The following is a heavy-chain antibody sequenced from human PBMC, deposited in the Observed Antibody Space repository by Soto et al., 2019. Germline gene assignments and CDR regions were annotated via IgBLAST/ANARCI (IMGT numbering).Heavy chain of an antibody. D-gene: IGHD1-26*01. CDR2: ISGSGGST. CDR1: GFTLSSYG. V-gene: IGHV3-23*01. Sequence: EVQLLESGGGLVQPGGSLRLSCAASGFTLSSYGMSWVRQAPGKVLGWVSAISGSGGSTYYADSVKGRFTISRDNAKNTLYVQKNGMRAEEAVVYYCADHSAGRFHYYMGVWGKGTTVTVSS. J-gene: IGHJ6*03. CDR3: ADHSAGRFHYYMGV.